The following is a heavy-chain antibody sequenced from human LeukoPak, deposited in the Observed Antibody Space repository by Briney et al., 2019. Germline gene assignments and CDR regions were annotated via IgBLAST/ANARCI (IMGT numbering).Heavy chain of an antibody. J-gene: IGHJ3*02. V-gene: IGHV4-34*01. CDR2: IYYSGNT. CDR1: GGSFSGYY. Sequence: PSETLSLTCAVYGGSFSGYYWSWIRQPPGKGLEWIGSIYYSGNTYYKSSLKSRVTIAVDTSKNQFSLKLNSVTAADTAVYYCARESYYDSSGYSHDAFDIWGQGTVVTVSS. D-gene: IGHD3-22*01. CDR3: ARESYYDSSGYSHDAFDI.